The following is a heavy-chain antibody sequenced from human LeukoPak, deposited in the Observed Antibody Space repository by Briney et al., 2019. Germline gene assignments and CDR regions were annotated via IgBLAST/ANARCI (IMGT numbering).Heavy chain of an antibody. Sequence: GRFLRLSCAASGFTFSSYGMHWVRQAPGKGLEWVAVIWYDGSNKYYADSVKGRFTISRDNSKNTLYLQMNSLRAEDTAVYYCAKDLSFAYYDSSGPLFQHWGQGTLVTVSS. CDR1: GFTFSSYG. D-gene: IGHD3-22*01. CDR3: AKDLSFAYYDSSGPLFQH. J-gene: IGHJ1*01. CDR2: IWYDGSNK. V-gene: IGHV3-33*06.